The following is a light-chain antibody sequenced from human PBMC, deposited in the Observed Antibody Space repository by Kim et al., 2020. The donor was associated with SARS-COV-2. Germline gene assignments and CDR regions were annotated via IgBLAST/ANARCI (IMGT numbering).Light chain of an antibody. Sequence: EIVLTQSPATLSLSPGERATLSCRASQSVSSYLAWYQQKPGQAPRLLLYGASNRATGIPARFSGSGSGTDFTLTVSSLEPEDFALYYCQQHNNWPYTFGQGTKLEI. V-gene: IGKV3-11*01. CDR1: QSVSSY. CDR2: GAS. CDR3: QQHNNWPYT. J-gene: IGKJ2*01.